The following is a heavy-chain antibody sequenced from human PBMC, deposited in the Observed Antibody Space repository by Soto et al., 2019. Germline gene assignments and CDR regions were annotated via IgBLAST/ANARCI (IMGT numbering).Heavy chain of an antibody. V-gene: IGHV4-30-2*01. D-gene: IGHD3-22*01. Sequence: QLQLQESGSGLVKPSQTLSLTCAVSGGSISSGGSSWTWIRQPPGKGREWVGYIYHRASTYYNPSLKSRVTISVDRSKNQFSLKLTSVTAADTALYYCARGAVVNFDSWGQGTLVTVSS. CDR2: IYHRAST. CDR1: GGSISSGGSS. J-gene: IGHJ4*02. CDR3: ARGAVVNFDS.